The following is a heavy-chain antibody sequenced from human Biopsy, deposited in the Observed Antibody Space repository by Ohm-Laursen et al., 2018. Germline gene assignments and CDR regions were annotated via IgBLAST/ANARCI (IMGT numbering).Heavy chain of an antibody. CDR3: ARDYDTSGYYYVS. D-gene: IGHD3-22*01. J-gene: IGHJ5*02. V-gene: IGHV4-31*03. Sequence: TLSLTCTVSGVSIKGGRYYWNWIRHHPGKGLEWIGNIFYSANTYYNPSLKSRVTISVDTSKNQFSLKLNSVTAADTAVYYCARDYDTSGYYYVSWGQGTPVTVSS. CDR2: IFYSANT. CDR1: GVSIKGGRYY.